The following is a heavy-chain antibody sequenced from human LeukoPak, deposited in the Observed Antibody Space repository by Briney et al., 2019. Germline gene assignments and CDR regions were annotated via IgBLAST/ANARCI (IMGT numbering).Heavy chain of an antibody. CDR1: GYTFTSYD. CDR2: MNPNRGNT. D-gene: IGHD6-19*01. V-gene: IGHV1-8*01. Sequence: ASVKVSCKAPGYTFTSYDINWVRQATGQGLEWMGWMNPNRGNTGYAQKFQGRVTMTRDTSISTAYMELSSLRSEDTAVYYCVRGRGGWYYFDYWGQGTLVTVSS. CDR3: VRGRGGWYYFDY. J-gene: IGHJ4*02.